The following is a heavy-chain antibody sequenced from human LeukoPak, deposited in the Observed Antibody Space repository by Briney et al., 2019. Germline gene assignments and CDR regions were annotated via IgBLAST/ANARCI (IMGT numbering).Heavy chain of an antibody. CDR3: ATVSEAYSSGWYGSY. D-gene: IGHD6-19*01. V-gene: IGHV1-24*01. CDR1: AYTLTELS. Sequence: GASVKVCCKVSAYTLTELSMHWGRQGPGKGLEWMGGFDPEDGETIYAQKFQGRVSMTEYTSTDTAYMELSSLRSEDTAAYYCATVSEAYSSGWYGSYWGQGTLVTVSS. J-gene: IGHJ4*02. CDR2: FDPEDGET.